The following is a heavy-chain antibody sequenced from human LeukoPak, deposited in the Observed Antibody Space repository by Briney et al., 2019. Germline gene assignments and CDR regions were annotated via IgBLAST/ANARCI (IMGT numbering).Heavy chain of an antibody. V-gene: IGHV4-39*01. CDR2: SGST. J-gene: IGHJ4*02. CDR3: ARQMSDY. Sequence: SGSTYYNPSLKSRVTISVDTSKNQFSLKLNSVTAADTAVYYCARQMSDYWGQGTLVTVSS.